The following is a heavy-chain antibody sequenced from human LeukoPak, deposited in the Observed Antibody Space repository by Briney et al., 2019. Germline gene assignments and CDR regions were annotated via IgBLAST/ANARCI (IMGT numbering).Heavy chain of an antibody. J-gene: IGHJ4*02. V-gene: IGHV4-34*01. CDR2: INHSGST. Sequence: PSETLSLTCAVCGGSFSGYYWSWIRQPPGKGLEWIGEINHSGSTNYNPSLKSRVTISVDTSKNQFSLKLSSVTAADTAVYYCARGTSRVAHDYWGQGTLVTVSP. CDR3: ARGTSRVAHDY. CDR1: GGSFSGYY. D-gene: IGHD2-15*01.